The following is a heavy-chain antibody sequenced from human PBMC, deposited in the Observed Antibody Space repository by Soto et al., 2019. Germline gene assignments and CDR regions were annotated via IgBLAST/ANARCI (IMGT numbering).Heavy chain of an antibody. Sequence: PSETLSLTCTVSGASISSSSYYWGWIRQPPGKGLEWIGTIYYGGSTSYNPSLKSRVTISVDTSKNQFSLKLSSVTAADTALYYCARRSSSGWFFDYWGQGTLVTVS. J-gene: IGHJ4*02. CDR1: GASISSSSYY. CDR2: IYYGGST. CDR3: ARRSSSGWFFDY. D-gene: IGHD6-13*01. V-gene: IGHV4-39*01.